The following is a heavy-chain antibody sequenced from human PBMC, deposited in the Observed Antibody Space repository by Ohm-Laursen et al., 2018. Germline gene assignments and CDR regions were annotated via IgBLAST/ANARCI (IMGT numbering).Heavy chain of an antibody. J-gene: IGHJ5*02. CDR1: GFTFSGYA. CDR2: VTGSGRTT. CDR3: AKGLSGGTGHGNWFDP. Sequence: GSLRLSCTASGFTFSGYAMSWVRQAPGKGPEWVSVVTGSGRTTYYRDSVKGRFTISRDNSKNTLYLQMNSLRVEDTAVYYCAKGLSGGTGHGNWFDPWGRGTLVSVSS. D-gene: IGHD3-10*01. V-gene: IGHV3-23*01.